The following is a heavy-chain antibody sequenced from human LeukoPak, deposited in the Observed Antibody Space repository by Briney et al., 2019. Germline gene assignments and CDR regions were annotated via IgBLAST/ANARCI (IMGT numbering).Heavy chain of an antibody. D-gene: IGHD6-13*01. Sequence: GGSLRLSCAASGFTFSSYWMHWIRQVPGKGLVWVSRLNNDGGSTNYADFVKGRFTISRDNSKNTLYLQMNSLRAEDTAVYYCAKDTQATTATAGNAFDIWGQGKMVTVSS. CDR1: GFTFSSYW. CDR2: LNNDGGST. V-gene: IGHV3-74*01. J-gene: IGHJ3*02. CDR3: AKDTQATTATAGNAFDI.